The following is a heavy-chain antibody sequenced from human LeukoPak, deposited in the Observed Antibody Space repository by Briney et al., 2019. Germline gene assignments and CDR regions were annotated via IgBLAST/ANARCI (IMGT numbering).Heavy chain of an antibody. D-gene: IGHD1/OR15-1a*01. CDR3: ARNNDMDV. Sequence: AGGSLRLSCAASGFILSNHWMTWVRQAPGKGLEWVANVNKDGSEKYYVDSVKGRFTISRDTAKNSLYLQMNNLRAEDTALYYCARNNDMDVWGQGTTVIVSS. CDR1: GFILSNHW. V-gene: IGHV3-7*03. J-gene: IGHJ6*02. CDR2: VNKDGSEK.